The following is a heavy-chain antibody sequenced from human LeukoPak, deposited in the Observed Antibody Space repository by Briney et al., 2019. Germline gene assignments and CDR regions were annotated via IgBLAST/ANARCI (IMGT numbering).Heavy chain of an antibody. Sequence: GGSLRLSCAASGFTFSSYSMNWVRQAPGKGLEWVSSISRSSSYIYNADSVKGRFTISRDNAKNSLYLQMNSLRAEDTAVYYCAKAVAGALGFVDIWGQGTMVTVSS. J-gene: IGHJ3*02. V-gene: IGHV3-21*01. CDR2: ISRSSSYI. CDR1: GFTFSSYS. CDR3: AKAVAGALGFVDI. D-gene: IGHD6-19*01.